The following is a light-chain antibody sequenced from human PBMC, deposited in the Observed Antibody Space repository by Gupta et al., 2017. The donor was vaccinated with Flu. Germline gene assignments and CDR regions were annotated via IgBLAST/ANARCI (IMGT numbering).Light chain of an antibody. CDR1: SSDVGGYNY. Sequence: QSALTQPASVSGSPGQSITISCTGTSSDVGGYNYVSWYQQHPGKAPKLMIYEVSHRPSGVSNRFSGSKSGNTASLTISGLQADDEADYYCSSYTSSSTPYVFGTGTKVTVL. J-gene: IGLJ1*01. V-gene: IGLV2-14*01. CDR3: SSYTSSSTPYV. CDR2: EVS.